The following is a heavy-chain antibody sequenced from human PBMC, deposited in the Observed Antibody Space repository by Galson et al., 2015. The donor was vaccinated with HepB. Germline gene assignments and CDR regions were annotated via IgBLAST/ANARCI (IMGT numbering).Heavy chain of an antibody. CDR3: ARAGVTMIVVDDAFDI. D-gene: IGHD3-22*01. CDR2: INPSGGST. Sequence: SVKVSCKASGYTFTSYYMHWVRQAPGQGLEWMGIINPSGGSTSYAQKFQGRVTMTRDTSTSTVYMELSSLRSEDTAVYYCARAGVTMIVVDDAFDIWGQGTMVTVSS. CDR1: GYTFTSYY. V-gene: IGHV1-46*01. J-gene: IGHJ3*02.